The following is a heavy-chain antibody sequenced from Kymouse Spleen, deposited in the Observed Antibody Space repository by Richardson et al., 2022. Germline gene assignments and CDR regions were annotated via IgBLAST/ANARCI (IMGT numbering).Heavy chain of an antibody. Sequence: QVQLVESGGGVVQPGRSLRLSCAASGFTFSSYGMHWVRQAPGKGLEWVAVIWYDGSNKYYADSVKGRFTISRDNSKNTLYLQMNSLRAEDTAVYYCAREGVLRFLEWLLRNGMDVWGQGTTVTVSS. J-gene: IGHJ6*02. D-gene: IGHD3-3*01. V-gene: IGHV3-33*01. CDR2: IWYDGSNK. CDR3: AREGVLRFLEWLLRNGMDV. CDR1: GFTFSSYG.